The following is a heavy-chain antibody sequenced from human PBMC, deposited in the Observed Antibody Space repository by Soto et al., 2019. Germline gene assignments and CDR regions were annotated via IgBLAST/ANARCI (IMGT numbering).Heavy chain of an antibody. J-gene: IGHJ4*02. CDR3: ARALVRGVPIDY. D-gene: IGHD3-10*01. Sequence: SETLSLTCTVSGGSISSYYWSWIRQPPGKGLEWIAYIYYSGSTEYNPSLKSRVTISVDRSKNQFSLKLSSVTAADTAVYYCARALVRGVPIDYWGQGTLVTVSS. V-gene: IGHV4-59*12. CDR2: IYYSGST. CDR1: GGSISSYY.